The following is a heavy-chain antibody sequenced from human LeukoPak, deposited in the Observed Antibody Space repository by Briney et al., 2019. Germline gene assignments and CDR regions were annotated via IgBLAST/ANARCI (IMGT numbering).Heavy chain of an antibody. V-gene: IGHV3-48*01. Sequence: GSLRLSCAASGFPFSSYSMNWVRQAPGKGRGWVSYISSSSSTIYYADSVKGRFTISRDNAKNSLYLQMNSLRAEDTAVYYCARSGGTWSYNYWGQGTLVTVSS. CDR2: ISSSSSTI. CDR3: ARSGGTWSYNY. J-gene: IGHJ4*02. D-gene: IGHD1-26*01. CDR1: GFPFSSYS.